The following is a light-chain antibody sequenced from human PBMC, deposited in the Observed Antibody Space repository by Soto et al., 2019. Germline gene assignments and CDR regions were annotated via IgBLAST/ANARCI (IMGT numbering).Light chain of an antibody. CDR1: QSIDSNY. CDR2: GAS. CDR3: QQDYSLPLT. Sequence: SPWPLSVLPGKRTPLSCRASQSIDSNYLAWYQQKPGQAPRLLISGASSRATGIPDRFSGSGSGTDFTLTISRLQAEDFAVYYCQQDYSLPLTFGQGTRLEIK. V-gene: IGKV3-20*01. J-gene: IGKJ5*01.